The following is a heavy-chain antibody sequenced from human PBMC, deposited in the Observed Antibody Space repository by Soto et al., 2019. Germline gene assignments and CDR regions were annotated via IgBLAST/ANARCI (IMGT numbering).Heavy chain of an antibody. CDR2: ISYDGDNE. J-gene: IGHJ4*02. D-gene: IGHD2-2*01. Sequence: QVQLEESGGGVVQPGRSLRLSCAASGFTFGHYAMHWVRQAPGKGLEWVAIISYDGDNEYYAGSVRGRFTISRDNSKNTLYLKTNNLRHEDTAVYYRAKDGGPVYCNSPGCSAKHFDYWGQGNLVTVSS. V-gene: IGHV3-30*18. CDR1: GFTFGHYA. CDR3: AKDGGPVYCNSPGCSAKHFDY.